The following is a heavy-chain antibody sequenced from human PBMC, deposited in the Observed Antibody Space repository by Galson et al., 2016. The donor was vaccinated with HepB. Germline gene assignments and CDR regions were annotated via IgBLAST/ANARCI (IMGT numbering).Heavy chain of an antibody. CDR2: IYYSGST. Sequence: TLSLTCIVSGGSISSGAYYWTWIRQHPGKGLEWIGYIYYSGSTYYNPSLKSRITISQDTSKNQFSLKLRSVTAADTAVYHCARSQYSAYDKFDYWGRGTLVTVSS. D-gene: IGHD5-12*01. V-gene: IGHV4-31*03. CDR1: GGSISSGAYY. CDR3: ARSQYSAYDKFDY. J-gene: IGHJ4*02.